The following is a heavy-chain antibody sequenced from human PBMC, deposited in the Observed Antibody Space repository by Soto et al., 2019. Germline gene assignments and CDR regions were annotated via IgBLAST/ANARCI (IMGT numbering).Heavy chain of an antibody. D-gene: IGHD3-16*02. J-gene: IGHJ3*02. CDR2: INHSGST. Sequence: QVQLQQWGAGLLKPSETLSLTCAVYGGSFSGYYWSWIRQPPGKGLEWIGEINHSGSTNYNPSLKSRVTISVDTSKNQFSLKLSSVTAADTAVYYCANGGVIVNDAFDIWGQGTMVTVSS. CDR3: ANGGVIVNDAFDI. CDR1: GGSFSGYY. V-gene: IGHV4-34*01.